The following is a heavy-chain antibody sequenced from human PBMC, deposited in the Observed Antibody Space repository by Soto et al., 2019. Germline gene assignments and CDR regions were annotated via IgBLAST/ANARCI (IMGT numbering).Heavy chain of an antibody. CDR1: GFTFSTYA. V-gene: IGHV3-23*01. D-gene: IGHD2-8*01. Sequence: PGGSLRLSCTASGFTFSTYAMSWVHQAPGKGLEWVSAISGSGGSTYYADSVQGRFTVSRDNYMNTLYLQMNSLRIEDTAVYYCAHPRGYGVFDAYDIWGQGTMVTVSS. CDR3: AHPRGYGVFDAYDI. J-gene: IGHJ3*02. CDR2: ISGSGGST.